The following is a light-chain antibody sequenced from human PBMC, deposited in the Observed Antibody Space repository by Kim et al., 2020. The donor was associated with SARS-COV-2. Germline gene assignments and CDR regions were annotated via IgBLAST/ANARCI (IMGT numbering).Light chain of an antibody. Sequence: SVSPGQRATLSCKARQNVSSMFAGYEQKPGQAPRFLIYAASTRATGIPARFSGSVSETEFSLTLNSLQSEDFAVFYCQQYNNCPYTFGQGTNLEI. CDR2: AAS. CDR3: QQYNNCPYT. J-gene: IGKJ2*01. CDR1: QNVSSM. V-gene: IGKV3-15*01.